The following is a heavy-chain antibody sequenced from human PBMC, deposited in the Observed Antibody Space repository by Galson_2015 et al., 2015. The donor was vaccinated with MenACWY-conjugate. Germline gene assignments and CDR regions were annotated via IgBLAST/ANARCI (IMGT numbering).Heavy chain of an antibody. V-gene: IGHV1-69*13. J-gene: IGHJ6*02. Sequence: QSGAEVKKPGTSVKVSCKASGGTFSSYAISWVRQAPGQGLEWMGGIIPIFGTANYAQKFQGRVTITADESTSTAYMELSSLRSEDTAVYYCARGPPSEDLRFYYYYGMDVWGQGTTVTVSS. CDR2: IIPIFGTA. CDR1: GGTFSSYA. CDR3: ARGPPSEDLRFYYYYGMDV. D-gene: IGHD3-3*01.